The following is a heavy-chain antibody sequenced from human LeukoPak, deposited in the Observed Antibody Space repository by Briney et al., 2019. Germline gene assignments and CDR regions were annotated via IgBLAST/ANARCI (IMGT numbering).Heavy chain of an antibody. J-gene: IGHJ4*02. CDR3: ARDREGIVVLAAPTYVDY. CDR2: IYTSGST. Sequence: SETLSLTCTVSGGSISSYYWSWLRQPAGKGLEWIGRIYTSGSTNYNPSLKSRVTMSVDTSKNQFSLKLSSVTAADTAVYYCARDREGIVVLAAPTYVDYWGQGTLVTVSS. V-gene: IGHV4-4*07. CDR1: GGSISSYY. D-gene: IGHD2-2*01.